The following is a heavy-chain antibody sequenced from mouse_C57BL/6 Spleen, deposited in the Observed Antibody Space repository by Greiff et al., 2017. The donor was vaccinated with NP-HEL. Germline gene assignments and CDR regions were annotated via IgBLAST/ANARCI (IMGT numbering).Heavy chain of an antibody. Sequence: QVQLKESGPELVKPGASVKLSCKASGYTFTSYDINWVKQRPGQGLEWIGWIYPRDGSTKYNEKFKGKATLTVDTSSSTAYMELHSLTSGDSAVYFCARSGGTTVVAHWYFDVWGTGTTVTVSS. CDR2: IYPRDGST. J-gene: IGHJ1*03. CDR1: GYTFTSYD. D-gene: IGHD1-1*01. CDR3: ARSGGTTVVAHWYFDV. V-gene: IGHV1-85*01.